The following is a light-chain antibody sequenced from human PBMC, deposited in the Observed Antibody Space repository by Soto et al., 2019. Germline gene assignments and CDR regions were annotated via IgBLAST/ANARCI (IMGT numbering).Light chain of an antibody. CDR2: KAS. CDR3: QQYNTYSRG. Sequence: DIPMTQSPSTLSASVGDRVTITCRASQSISNWLAWYQQKPGKAPKLLIYKASSLESGVPSRFSGSGSGTEFTLTISSLQPDDFATYYCQQYNTYSRGFGQGTKVEIK. CDR1: QSISNW. J-gene: IGKJ1*01. V-gene: IGKV1-5*03.